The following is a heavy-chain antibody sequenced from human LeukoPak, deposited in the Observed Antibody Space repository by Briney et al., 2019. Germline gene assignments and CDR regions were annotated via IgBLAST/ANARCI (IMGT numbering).Heavy chain of an antibody. D-gene: IGHD3-22*01. Sequence: GGSLRLSCAASGFTFSSYEMNWVRQAPGKGLEWVSYISSSGSTIYYADSVKGRFTISRDNAKNSLYLQMNSLRAEDTAVYYCARDYDSSGYYDPHWGQGTLVTVSS. CDR1: GFTFSSYE. V-gene: IGHV3-48*03. CDR2: ISSSGSTI. CDR3: ARDYDSSGYYDPH. J-gene: IGHJ4*02.